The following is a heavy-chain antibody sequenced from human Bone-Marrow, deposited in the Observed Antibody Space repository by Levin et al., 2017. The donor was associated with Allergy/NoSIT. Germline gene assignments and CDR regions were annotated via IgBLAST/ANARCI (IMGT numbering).Heavy chain of an antibody. J-gene: IGHJ4*02. D-gene: IGHD3-10*01. CDR2: INTDGSST. Sequence: PGGSLRLSCAASGFTFSEHWMHWVRQAPGKGLVWVSRINTDGSSTIYADSVKGRFTISRDNAKNTLYLQMNSLRVEDTAVYYCARYGSGSNLKDPFDYWGQGTLVTVSS. CDR3: ARYGSGSNLKDPFDY. CDR1: GFTFSEHW. V-gene: IGHV3-74*01.